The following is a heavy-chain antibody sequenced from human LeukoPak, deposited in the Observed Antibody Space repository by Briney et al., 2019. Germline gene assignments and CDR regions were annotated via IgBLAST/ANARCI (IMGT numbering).Heavy chain of an antibody. CDR1: GFTFSSYW. D-gene: IGHD1-26*01. V-gene: IGHV3-74*01. CDR3: SRERELPNDAFDI. Sequence: GGSLRLSCAASGFTFSSYWMHWVRQAPGKGLVWVSRINSDGSGTSYADSVKGRFTISRDNAKNTLYLQMNSLRAEDTAVYYCSRERELPNDAFDIWGQGTMVTVSS. J-gene: IGHJ3*02. CDR2: INSDGSGT.